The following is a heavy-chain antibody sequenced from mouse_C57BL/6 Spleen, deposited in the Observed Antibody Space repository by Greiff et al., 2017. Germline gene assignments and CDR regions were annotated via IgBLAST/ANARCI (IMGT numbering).Heavy chain of an antibody. CDR1: GYTFTDYN. Sequence: VQLQQSGPELVKPGASVKMSCKASGYTFTDYNMHWVKQSHGKSLEWIGYINPNNGGTSYNQKFKGKATLTVNKSSSTAYMELRSLTSEDSAVYYCARDYGSSYLYFDYWGQGTTLTVSS. J-gene: IGHJ2*01. V-gene: IGHV1-22*01. CDR3: ARDYGSSYLYFDY. CDR2: INPNNGGT. D-gene: IGHD1-1*01.